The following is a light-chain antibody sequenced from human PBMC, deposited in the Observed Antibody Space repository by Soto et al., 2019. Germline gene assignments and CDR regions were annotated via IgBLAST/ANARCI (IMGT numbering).Light chain of an antibody. CDR2: KAS. Sequence: DIQMTQSPSTLSASVGDRVTITCRASQSISSWLAWYQRKPGKAPKLLIYKASSIESGVPSRFSGSGSGTAFTLTIISLQPDDFATYYCQQYNSYTALTFGGGTKMEIK. CDR1: QSISSW. J-gene: IGKJ4*01. V-gene: IGKV1-5*03. CDR3: QQYNSYTALT.